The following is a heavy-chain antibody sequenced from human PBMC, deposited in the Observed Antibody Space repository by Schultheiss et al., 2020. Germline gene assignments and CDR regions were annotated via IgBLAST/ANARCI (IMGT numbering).Heavy chain of an antibody. V-gene: IGHV4-59*01. CDR2: IYYSGST. J-gene: IGHJ4*02. CDR3: ARGLGHGGTVTTDLLDY. Sequence: SETLSLTCSVSGGSISRNYWSWIRQPPGKGLEWIGYIYYSGSTNYNPSLKSRVTISVDTSKNQFSLKLSSVTAADTAVYYCARGLGHGGTVTTDLLDYWGQGNLVTVSS. CDR1: GGSISRNY. D-gene: IGHD4-17*01.